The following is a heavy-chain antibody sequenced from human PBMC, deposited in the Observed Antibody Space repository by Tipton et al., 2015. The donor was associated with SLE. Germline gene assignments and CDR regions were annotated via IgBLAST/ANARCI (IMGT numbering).Heavy chain of an antibody. CDR2: LYSGGST. CDR3: ARDRRLLDAFDI. V-gene: IGHV3-66*02. CDR1: GFTVSSNY. Sequence: GSLRLSCAASGFTVSSNYMSWVRQAPGKGLEWVSVLYSGGSTYYADSVKGRFTVSRDNSNNTLYLQMNSLRPEDAAVYYCARDRRLLDAFDIWGQGTLVAVSS. J-gene: IGHJ3*02. D-gene: IGHD2-15*01.